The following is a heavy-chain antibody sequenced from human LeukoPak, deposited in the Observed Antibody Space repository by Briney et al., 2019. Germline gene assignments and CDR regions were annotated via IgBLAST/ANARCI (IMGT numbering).Heavy chain of an antibody. V-gene: IGHV3-48*03. CDR2: ISSSGSTI. J-gene: IGHJ4*02. CDR3: ARDARYYDILTGYFDY. D-gene: IGHD3-9*01. Sequence: GGSLRLSCAASGFTFSGYEMNWVRQAPGKGLEWVSYISSSGSTIYYADSVKGRFTISRDNAKNSLYLQMNSLRAEDTAVYYCARDARYYDILTGYFDYWGQGTLVTVSS. CDR1: GFTFSGYE.